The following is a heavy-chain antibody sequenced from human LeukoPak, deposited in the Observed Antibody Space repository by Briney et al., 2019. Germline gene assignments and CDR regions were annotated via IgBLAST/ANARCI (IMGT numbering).Heavy chain of an antibody. CDR3: AKNGPGKRGWGFDP. V-gene: IGHV3-30*18. CDR2: ISYDAESD. D-gene: IGHD6-19*01. CDR1: GITFSSYG. Sequence: GGSLRLSCVTSGITFSSYGMHWVRQVPGKGLEWVAVISYDAESDYHVDSVKGRFTISRDNSKNTLYLQMNSLRAEDTAVYYCAKNGPGKRGWGFDPWGQGTLVTVSS. J-gene: IGHJ5*02.